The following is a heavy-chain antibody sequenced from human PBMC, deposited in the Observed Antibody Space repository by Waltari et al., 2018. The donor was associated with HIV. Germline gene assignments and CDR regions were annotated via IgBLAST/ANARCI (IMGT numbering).Heavy chain of an antibody. CDR2: INPNRGGT. CDR1: GYTFTGSY. V-gene: IGHV1-2*04. J-gene: IGHJ5*02. CDR3: ARDIHTTRANWFDP. Sequence: QVQLVQSGAEVKKPGASVKVSCKASGYTFTGSYMHWVRPAPGQGLEWLGWINPNRGGTNYAQKFQGWVTMTRDTSISTADMELSRLRSDDTAVYYCARDIHTTRANWFDPWGQGTLVTVSS. D-gene: IGHD1-26*01.